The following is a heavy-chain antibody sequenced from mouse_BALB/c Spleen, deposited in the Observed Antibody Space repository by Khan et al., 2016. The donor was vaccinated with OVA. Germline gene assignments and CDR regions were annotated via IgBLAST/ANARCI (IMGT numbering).Heavy chain of an antibody. CDR2: INTYTGEP. Sequence: QIQLVQSGPELKKPGETVKISCKASGYTFTNYGMNWVKQAPGKGLKWMGWINTYTGEPTYADDFKGRFAFSLESSASTAYLQINNLTNEATATYFCARPPYVSYVMVYWGQGTSVTVSS. CDR3: ARPPYVSYVMVY. CDR1: GYTFTNYG. V-gene: IGHV9-3-1*01. J-gene: IGHJ4*01. D-gene: IGHD1-1*01.